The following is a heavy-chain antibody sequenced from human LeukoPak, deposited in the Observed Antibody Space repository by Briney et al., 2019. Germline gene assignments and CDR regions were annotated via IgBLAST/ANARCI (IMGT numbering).Heavy chain of an antibody. D-gene: IGHD1-26*01. CDR2: ISGSGGST. Sequence: GGSLRLSCAASGFTFSDFWMGWVRQAPGKGLEWVSAISGSGGSTYYADSVKGRFTISRDNSKNTLYLQMNSLRAEDTAVYYCAKDDRIVGANYFDYWGQGTLVTVSS. CDR3: AKDDRIVGANYFDY. J-gene: IGHJ4*02. V-gene: IGHV3-23*01. CDR1: GFTFSDFW.